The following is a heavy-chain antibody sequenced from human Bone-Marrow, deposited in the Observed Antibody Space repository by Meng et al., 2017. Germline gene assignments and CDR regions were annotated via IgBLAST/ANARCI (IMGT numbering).Heavy chain of an antibody. CDR2: ISGSGGST. CDR3: AKDWRSSWYGYWYFDL. CDR1: GFTFSSYA. Sequence: GGSLRLSCAASGFTFSSYAMSWVRQAPGKGLEWVSAISGSGGSTYYADSVKGRFTISRDNSKNTLYLQMNSLRAEDTAVYYCAKDWRSSWYGYWYFDLWGRGTLVTVSS. J-gene: IGHJ2*01. V-gene: IGHV3-23*01. D-gene: IGHD6-13*01.